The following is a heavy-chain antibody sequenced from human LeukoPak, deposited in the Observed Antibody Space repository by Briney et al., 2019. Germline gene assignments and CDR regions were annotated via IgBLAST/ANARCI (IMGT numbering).Heavy chain of an antibody. CDR2: INHSGST. CDR3: ARVPTYFYDTTGSYYQVY. CDR1: GGSFSGYY. V-gene: IGHV4-34*01. D-gene: IGHD3-22*01. J-gene: IGHJ4*02. Sequence: SSETLSLTCAVYGGSFSGYYWSWIRQPPGKGLEWIGEINHSGSTNYNPSLKSRVTISVDTSKNQFSLKLSSVTAADTAVYYCARVPTYFYDTTGSYYQVYWGQGTLVTVSS.